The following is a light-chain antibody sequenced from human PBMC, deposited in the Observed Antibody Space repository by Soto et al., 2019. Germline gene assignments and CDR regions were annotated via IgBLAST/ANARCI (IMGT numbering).Light chain of an antibody. CDR2: EVN. Sequence: QSALTQPASVSGSPGQSITISCTGTSSDVGGYSYVSWYQQHPGKAPKLMIYEVNNRPSGVSNRFSGSKSGNTASLTISGLQAGDEADYYCCSYTSTTTLNVFGTGTKLTVL. V-gene: IGLV2-14*01. J-gene: IGLJ1*01. CDR1: SSDVGGYSY. CDR3: CSYTSTTTLNV.